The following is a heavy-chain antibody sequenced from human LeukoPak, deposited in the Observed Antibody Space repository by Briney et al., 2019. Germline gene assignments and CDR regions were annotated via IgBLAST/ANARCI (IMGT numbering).Heavy chain of an antibody. J-gene: IGHJ6*03. V-gene: IGHV3-48*04. Sequence: PGGSLRLSCAASGFTFSSYSMNWVRQAPGKGLEWVSYISSSSSIIYYADSVKGQFTISRDNAKNSLYLQMNSLRAEDTAVYYCARDPVNRPEYHYYMDVWGKGTTVTISS. CDR1: GFTFSSYS. D-gene: IGHD1-14*01. CDR3: ARDPVNRPEYHYYMDV. CDR2: ISSSSSII.